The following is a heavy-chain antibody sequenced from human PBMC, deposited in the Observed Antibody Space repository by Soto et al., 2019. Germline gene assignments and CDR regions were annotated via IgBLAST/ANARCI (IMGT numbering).Heavy chain of an antibody. CDR2: IYYSGST. D-gene: IGHD1-26*01. V-gene: IGHV4-39*01. J-gene: IGHJ6*02. CDR1: GGSISSSSYY. Sequence: SETLSLTCTVSGGSISSSSYYWGWIRQPPGKGLEWIGSIYYSGSTYYNPSLKSRVTISVDTSKNQFSLKLSSVTAAGTAVYYCARARIVGATTYLYYYYGMDVWGQGTTVTVSS. CDR3: ARARIVGATTYLYYYYGMDV.